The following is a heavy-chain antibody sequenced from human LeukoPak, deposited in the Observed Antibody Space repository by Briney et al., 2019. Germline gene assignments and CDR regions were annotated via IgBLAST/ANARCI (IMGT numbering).Heavy chain of an antibody. J-gene: IGHJ4*02. CDR3: ARGEGDSSSWPLNY. D-gene: IGHD6-13*01. Sequence: ASVKVSFKASGYTFIDSYIHWVRQAPGQGLEWMGWINPNSGGTNYAQKFQGRVTMTRDTSISTAYMELSRLISDDTAVYYCARGEGDSSSWPLNYWGQGTLVPVSS. CDR1: GYTFIDSY. CDR2: INPNSGGT. V-gene: IGHV1-2*02.